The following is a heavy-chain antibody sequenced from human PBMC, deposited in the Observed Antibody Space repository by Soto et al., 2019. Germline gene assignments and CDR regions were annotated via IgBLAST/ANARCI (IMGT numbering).Heavy chain of an antibody. D-gene: IGHD4-17*01. CDR1: GFPFSDHA. Sequence: QVQLVGSGGGVVQPGTSLRLSCEASGFPFSDHAMHWVRQAPGKWLEWVAVIWYDGSNEYYGDSVKGRFTISRDNSKNTLYLQMNSLRAEDTAVYYGARDPRKTSVTTSVDYWGQGNLVTVSS. V-gene: IGHV3-33*01. CDR2: IWYDGSNE. J-gene: IGHJ4*02. CDR3: ARDPRKTSVTTSVDY.